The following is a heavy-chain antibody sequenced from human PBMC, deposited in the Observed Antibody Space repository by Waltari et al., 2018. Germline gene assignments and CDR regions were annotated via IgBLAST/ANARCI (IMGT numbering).Heavy chain of an antibody. Sequence: QVQLQESGPGLVKPSETLSLTCAVAGYSISSGYYWGWIRQPPGKGLAWIGSIYHGGGTDDNPSLKRRVTISVDTSKNQFALTLSFVTAADAAVYYCAGPLYSSSWFLDYWGQGTLVTVSS. CDR1: GYSISSGYY. CDR3: AGPLYSSSWFLDY. CDR2: IYHGGGT. J-gene: IGHJ4*02. D-gene: IGHD6-13*01. V-gene: IGHV4-38-2*01.